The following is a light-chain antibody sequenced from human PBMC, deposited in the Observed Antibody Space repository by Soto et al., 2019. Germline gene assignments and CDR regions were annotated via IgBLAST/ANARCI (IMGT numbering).Light chain of an antibody. J-gene: IGKJ2*01. V-gene: IGKV3-15*01. CDR3: QQGHNWPLT. CDR1: QSINSE. Sequence: EIVMTQSPATLSLSPGERAALSCRASQSINSELAWYQQKPGQPPRLLIYGASTRPTGVPARFTGSESGSAFTLTIRGLQSEDFAVYYCQQGHNWPLTFGQGTRLEI. CDR2: GAS.